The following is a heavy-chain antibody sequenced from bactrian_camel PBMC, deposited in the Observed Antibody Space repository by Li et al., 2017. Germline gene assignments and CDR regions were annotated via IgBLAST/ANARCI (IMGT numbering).Heavy chain of an antibody. CDR2: IDTDGGT. D-gene: IGHD4*01. J-gene: IGHJ6*01. Sequence: HVQLVESGGGSVQAGGSLRLSCAVSEYTFDSNCMGWFRQAPGKEREGVAAIDTDGGTRYADRVKGRFTISQDNAKNTLYLQMNSLKPEDTAMYYCAADPQSVDYACGGPADFGYWGQGTQVTVS. CDR1: EYTFDSNC. CDR3: AADPQSVDYACGGPADFGY. V-gene: IGHV3S55*01.